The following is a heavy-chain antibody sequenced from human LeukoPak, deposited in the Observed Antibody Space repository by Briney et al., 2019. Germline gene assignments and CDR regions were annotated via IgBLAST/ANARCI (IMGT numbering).Heavy chain of an antibody. J-gene: IGHJ4*02. V-gene: IGHV4-39*07. CDR1: GGSISSSSYY. CDR2: IYYSGST. CDR3: ARVLLYSYGYIDY. D-gene: IGHD5-18*01. Sequence: SQTLSLTCTVSGGSISSSSYYWGWIRQPPGKGLEWIGSIYYSGSTYHNSSLKSRDTISVDTSKNQFSLKLSPVTAADRAVYYCARVLLYSYGYIDYWGQGTLVTVS.